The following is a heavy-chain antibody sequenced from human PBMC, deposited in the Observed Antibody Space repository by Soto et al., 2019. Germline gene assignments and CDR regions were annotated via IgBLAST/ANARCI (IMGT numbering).Heavy chain of an antibody. D-gene: IGHD3-22*01. CDR2: INSDGSST. V-gene: IGHV3-74*01. Sequence: PGGSLRLSCAASGFTFSSYWMHWVRQAPGKGPVWVSRINSDGSSTSYADSVKGRFTISRDNAKNTLYLQMNSLRAEDTAVYYCARDTSGYRLLDVWGQGTTVTVSS. CDR1: GFTFSSYW. J-gene: IGHJ6*02. CDR3: ARDTSGYRLLDV.